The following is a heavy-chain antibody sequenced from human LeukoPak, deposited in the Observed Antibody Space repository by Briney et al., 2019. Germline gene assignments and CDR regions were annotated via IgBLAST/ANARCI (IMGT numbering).Heavy chain of an antibody. V-gene: IGHV4-59*01. J-gene: IGHJ2*01. CDR3: ARWGAMAQEGTYWYFDL. Sequence: PSETLSLTCTVSGGSISSYYWSWIRQPPGKGLEWIGYIYYSGSTNYNPSLKSRVTISVDTSKNQFSLKLSPVTAADTAVYYCARWGAMAQEGTYWYFDLWGRGTLVTVSS. D-gene: IGHD3-16*01. CDR1: GGSISSYY. CDR2: IYYSGST.